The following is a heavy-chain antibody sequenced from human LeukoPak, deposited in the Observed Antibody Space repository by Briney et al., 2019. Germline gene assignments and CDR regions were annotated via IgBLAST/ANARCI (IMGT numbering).Heavy chain of an antibody. V-gene: IGHV3-7*01. CDR3: ARDDDFWSGYRRYYYGRDV. D-gene: IGHD3-3*01. CDR1: GFTFSSYW. J-gene: IGHJ6*02. Sequence: GGSLRLSCAASGFTFSSYWMSWVRRAPGKGLEWVANIKQDGSEKYYVDSVKGRFTISRDNAKNSLYLQMNSLRAEDTAVYYCARDDDFWSGYRRYYYGRDVWGQGTTVTVSS. CDR2: IKQDGSEK.